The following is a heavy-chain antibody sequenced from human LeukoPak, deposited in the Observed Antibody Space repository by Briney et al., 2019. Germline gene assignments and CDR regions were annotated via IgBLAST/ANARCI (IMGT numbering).Heavy chain of an antibody. D-gene: IGHD3-10*01. CDR2: INYSGIT. CDR1: GHSMTSVY. J-gene: IGHJ4*02. Sequence: SEILSLTCTVSGHSMTSVYTSCVRQPPGKGLEWIGYINYSGITNYNPSLKSRVTISVDTSKNQFSLKLSSVTAADTAVYYCARHPPGERSFDYWGQGTLVTVSS. V-gene: IGHV4-59*08. CDR3: ARHPPGERSFDY.